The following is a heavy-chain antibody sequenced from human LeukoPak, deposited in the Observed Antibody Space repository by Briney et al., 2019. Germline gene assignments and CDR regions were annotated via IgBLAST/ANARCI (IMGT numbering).Heavy chain of an antibody. V-gene: IGHV3-7*01. J-gene: IGHJ3*02. CDR3: ARAYGSGSSPYRYAFDI. CDR2: XKQDGSEK. D-gene: IGHD3-10*01. Sequence: SGFTFSSXXXXXVRQXPGKXXXXXAXXKQDGSEKYYVDSVKGRFAISRDNAKNSLYLQMNSLRAEDTAVYYCARAYGSGSSPYRYAFDIWGQGTMVTVSS. CDR1: GFTFSSXX.